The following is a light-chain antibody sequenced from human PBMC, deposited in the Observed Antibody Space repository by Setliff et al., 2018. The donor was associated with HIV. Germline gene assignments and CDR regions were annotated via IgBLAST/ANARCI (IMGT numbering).Light chain of an antibody. Sequence: QSVLTQPASVSGSPGQSITISCIGTSSDVGGYDFVSWYQQRPGKAPKLIIFDVTERPSGVSHRFSGSKSGNTASLTISGLQTEDEADCFCASYRSPATYVFGIGTKVTVL. J-gene: IGLJ1*01. CDR1: SSDVGGYDF. CDR3: ASYRSPATYV. V-gene: IGLV2-14*03. CDR2: DVT.